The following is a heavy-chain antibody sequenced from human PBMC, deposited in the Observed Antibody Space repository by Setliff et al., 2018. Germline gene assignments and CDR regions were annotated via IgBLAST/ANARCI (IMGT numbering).Heavy chain of an antibody. CDR2: IYISGGT. Sequence: LSLTCSVSGASITHTSYFWHWIRQPAGKGLEWIGHIYISGGTNYNPSLKSRVTMSVDKSKNQFSLNLRSVTAADTAIYYCARLYYASRALYFDSWGQGTLVTVSS. D-gene: IGHD3-16*01. CDR1: GASITHTSYF. V-gene: IGHV4-61*09. CDR3: ARLYYASRALYFDS. J-gene: IGHJ4*02.